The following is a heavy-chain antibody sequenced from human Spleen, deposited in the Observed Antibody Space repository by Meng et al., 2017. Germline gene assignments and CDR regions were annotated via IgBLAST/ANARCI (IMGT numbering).Heavy chain of an antibody. CDR3: ARGPTTMAHDFDY. CDR2: INHSGST. Sequence: QVQLQQWGAGLLKPSETLSLTCVVSGGSFSDYYWSWIRQPPGKGLEWIGEINHSGSTNYNPSPESRATISVDTSRNNLSLKLSSVTAADSAVYYCARGPTTMAHDFDYWGQGTLVTVSS. V-gene: IGHV4-34*01. D-gene: IGHD4-11*01. CDR1: GGSFSDYY. J-gene: IGHJ4*02.